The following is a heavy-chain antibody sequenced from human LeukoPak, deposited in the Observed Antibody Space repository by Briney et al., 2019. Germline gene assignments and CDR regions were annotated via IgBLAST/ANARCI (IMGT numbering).Heavy chain of an antibody. Sequence: PSETLSLTCTVSRGSVTTYSWSWIRQPAGKGLEWIGRLSGSGDTNFNPSLKTRVTMSADESKNQFSLHLRSVTAADTAVYFCARDLTLTVAFDIRGQGTVVTVSS. CDR3: ARDLTLTVAFDI. J-gene: IGHJ3*02. CDR2: LSGSGDT. V-gene: IGHV4-4*07. D-gene: IGHD3-16*01. CDR1: RGSVTTYS.